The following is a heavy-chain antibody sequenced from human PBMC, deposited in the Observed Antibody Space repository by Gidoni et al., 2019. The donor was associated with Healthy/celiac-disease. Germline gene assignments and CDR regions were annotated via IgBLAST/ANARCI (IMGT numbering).Heavy chain of an antibody. D-gene: IGHD2-15*01. CDR1: GFTFGDYA. J-gene: IGHJ6*02. CDR2: IRSKAYGGTT. CDR3: TRDDNCSGGSCLYYYYYYGMDV. V-gene: IGHV3-49*05. Sequence: EVQLVESGGGLVKPGRSLRLSCTASGFTFGDYAMSWFRQAPGKGLEWVGFIRSKAYGGTTEYAASVKGRFTISRDDSKSIAYLQMNSLKTEDTAVYYCTRDDNCSGGSCLYYYYYYGMDVWGQGTTVTVSS.